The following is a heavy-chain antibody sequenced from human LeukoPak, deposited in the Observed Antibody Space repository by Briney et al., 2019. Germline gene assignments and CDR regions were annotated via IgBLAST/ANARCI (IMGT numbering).Heavy chain of an antibody. CDR3: AELGITMIGGV. CDR1: GFTFSRYN. V-gene: IGHV3-21*01. CDR2: ISSGSSYI. Sequence: PGGSLRLSCAASGFTFSRYNMNWVRQAPGKGQEWVSSISSGSSYIYYADSVKGRFTISRDNAKNSLYLQMNSLRAEDTAVYYCAELGITMIGGVWGKGTTVTISS. J-gene: IGHJ6*04. D-gene: IGHD3-10*02.